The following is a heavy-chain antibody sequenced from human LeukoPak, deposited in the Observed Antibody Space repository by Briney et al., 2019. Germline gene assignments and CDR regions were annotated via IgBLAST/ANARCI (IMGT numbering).Heavy chain of an antibody. CDR1: GFTFSSYA. CDR2: ISGSGGST. D-gene: IGHD3-22*01. V-gene: IGHV3-23*01. CDR3: AKRGHYYDSPPSPLFDP. J-gene: IGHJ5*02. Sequence: GGSLRLSCAASGFTFSSYAMSWVRQAPGKGLEWVSAISGSGGSTYYADSVKGRFTISRDNSKNTLYLQMNSLRAEDTAVYYCAKRGHYYDSPPSPLFDPWGQGTLVTVPS.